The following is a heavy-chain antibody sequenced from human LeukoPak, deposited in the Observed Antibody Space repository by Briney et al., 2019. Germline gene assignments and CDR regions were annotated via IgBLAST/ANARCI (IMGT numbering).Heavy chain of an antibody. Sequence: ASVKVSCTPSGYTFTVNYLHWVRQAPGQGLEWVGWMNPNSGVTGYAQNFQGRFTMTRDTSISTAYMELSSLTSDDTAVYYCTRGAGTSWFDYWGQGSLVTVSS. V-gene: IGHV1-2*02. CDR2: MNPNSGVT. D-gene: IGHD2-2*01. J-gene: IGHJ4*02. CDR3: TRGAGTSWFDY. CDR1: GYTFTVNY.